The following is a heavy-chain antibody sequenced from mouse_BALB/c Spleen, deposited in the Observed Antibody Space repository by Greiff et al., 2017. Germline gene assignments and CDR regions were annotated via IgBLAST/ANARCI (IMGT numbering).Heavy chain of an antibody. CDR1: GYTFTSYT. CDR2: INPSSGYT. Sequence: VQLQQSAAELARPGASVKMSCKASGYTFTSYTMRWVKQRPGQGLEWIGYINPSSGYTEYNQKFKDKTTLTADKSSSTAYMQLSSLTSEDSAVYYCARDYGGDYWGQGTTLTVAS. CDR3: ARDYGGDY. J-gene: IGHJ2*01. V-gene: IGHV1-4*02. D-gene: IGHD1-1*02.